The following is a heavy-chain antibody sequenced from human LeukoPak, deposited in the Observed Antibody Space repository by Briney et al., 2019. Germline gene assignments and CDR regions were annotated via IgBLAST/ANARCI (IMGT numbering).Heavy chain of an antibody. CDR2: IYSGGST. J-gene: IGHJ4*02. CDR1: GFTVSTNS. D-gene: IGHD1-26*01. CDR3: ARDPRVGAIGD. Sequence: PGGSLRLSCAASGFTVSTNSMSWVRQAPGRGLEWVSLIYSGGSTYYADSVKGRFTISRDNSKNTLYLQMNSLRADDTAVYYCARDPRVGAIGDWGQGTLVTVSS. V-gene: IGHV3-53*01.